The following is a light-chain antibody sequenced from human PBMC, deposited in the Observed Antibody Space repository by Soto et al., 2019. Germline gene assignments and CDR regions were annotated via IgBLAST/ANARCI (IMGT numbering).Light chain of an antibody. CDR3: QVLDITTDHYV. Sequence: SYELTQPPSVSVAPEKTARLTCRGDNIGSKRVHWYRQKPGQAPVLVIYYDSDRPSGIPERYSGSNSGNTATLTINRVEAVDVADCYCQVLDITTDHYVFGTGTKLTVL. J-gene: IGLJ1*01. CDR2: YDS. V-gene: IGLV3-21*04. CDR1: NIGSKR.